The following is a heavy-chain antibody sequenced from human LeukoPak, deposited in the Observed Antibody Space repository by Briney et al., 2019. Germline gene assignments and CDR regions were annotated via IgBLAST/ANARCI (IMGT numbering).Heavy chain of an antibody. J-gene: IGHJ4*02. D-gene: IGHD3-9*01. V-gene: IGHV3-23*01. CDR3: AKDRYFDWLSDLEY. CDR2: ISGSGGST. Sequence: PGGSLRLSCAASGFTFINYAMSWVRQAPGKGLEWVSGISGSGGSTFYADSVQGRFTISRDNSKNTLYLQMDSLRAEDTAVYYRAKDRYFDWLSDLEYWGRGTLVTVSS. CDR1: GFTFINYA.